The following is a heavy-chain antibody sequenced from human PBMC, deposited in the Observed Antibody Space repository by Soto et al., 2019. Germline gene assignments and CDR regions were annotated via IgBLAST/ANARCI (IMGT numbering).Heavy chain of an antibody. CDR2: SIPIVGTA. V-gene: IGHV1-69*13. Sequence: ASVKVSCKASGGTFSSYAISWVRQAPGQGLEWMGGSIPIVGTANYAQKFQGRVTITADESTSTAYMELSSLRSEDTAVYYCAREVHNGDTYYFDYWGQGTLVTVSS. J-gene: IGHJ4*02. CDR3: AREVHNGDTYYFDY. D-gene: IGHD4-17*01. CDR1: GGTFSSYA.